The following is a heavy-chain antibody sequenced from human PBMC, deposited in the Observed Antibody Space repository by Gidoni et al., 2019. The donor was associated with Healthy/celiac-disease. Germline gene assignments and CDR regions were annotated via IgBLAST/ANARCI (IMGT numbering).Heavy chain of an antibody. J-gene: IGHJ3*02. D-gene: IGHD3-22*01. V-gene: IGHV4-4*02. CDR2: IYHSGST. CDR3: ARVHPYDSSGYYYVDAFDI. Sequence: QVQLQESGPGLVNPSGTLSLPCAVSVGSLRLSNWWSWVRQPPGKGLEWIGEIYHSGSTNYNPSLKSRVTISVDKSKNQFSLKLSSVTAADTAVYDCARVHPYDSSGYYYVDAFDIWGQGTMVTVSS. CDR1: VGSLRLSNW.